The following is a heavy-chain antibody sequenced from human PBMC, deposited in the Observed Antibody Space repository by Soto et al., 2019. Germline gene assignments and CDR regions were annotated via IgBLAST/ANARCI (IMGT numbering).Heavy chain of an antibody. V-gene: IGHV1-18*01. D-gene: IGHD3-16*01. CDR3: ARGGTPNDY. CDR1: GYIFTSYV. Sequence: ASVKVSCKASGYIFTSYVISWVRQAPGQGLEWMGWIAAYNGDTKYAQNFQGRVTMTTDTSTSTAYMELRSLRSDDTAVYYCARGGTPNDYWGQGTLVTVSS. J-gene: IGHJ4*02. CDR2: IAAYNGDT.